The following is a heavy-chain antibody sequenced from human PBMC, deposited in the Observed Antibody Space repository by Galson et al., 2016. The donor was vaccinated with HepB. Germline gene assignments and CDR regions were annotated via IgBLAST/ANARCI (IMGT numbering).Heavy chain of an antibody. Sequence: QVQLQESGPGLVKPSQTLSLTCSVSGGSVSSKGYFWTWIRQHPGKGLEWIGYIYYTGNTYYNPSLKSRLDMSADSSRHQGSRGRGSWTGVDTAVYIWARGRYLDSSGHNYVDPWGQGTLVTVSS. J-gene: IGHJ5*02. CDR3: ARGRYLDSSGHNYVDP. CDR1: GGSVSSKGYF. CDR2: IYYTGNT. D-gene: IGHD3-22*01. V-gene: IGHV4-31*03.